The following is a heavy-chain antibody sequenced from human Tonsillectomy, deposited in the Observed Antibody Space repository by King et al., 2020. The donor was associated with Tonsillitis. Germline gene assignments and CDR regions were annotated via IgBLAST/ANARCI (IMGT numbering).Heavy chain of an antibody. D-gene: IGHD3-16*01. J-gene: IGHJ4*02. CDR3: ALKGGHYYFDF. CDR1: GGTFSNYG. V-gene: IGHV1-69*01. Sequence: VQLVQSGAEVKKPGSSVKVSCKASGGTFSNYGLSWVRQAPGQGLEWMGGIIPIFGTGNYAQKFQGRVTITADGSTSTAYMELSSLRSEDTAVYYCALKGGHYYFDFWGQGTLVTVSS. CDR2: IIPIFGTG.